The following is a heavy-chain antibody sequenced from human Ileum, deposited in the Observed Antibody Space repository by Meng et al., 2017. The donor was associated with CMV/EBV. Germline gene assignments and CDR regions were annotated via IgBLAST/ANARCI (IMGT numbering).Heavy chain of an antibody. CDR3: ARDGSSTSCCNWFDP. J-gene: IGHJ5*02. V-gene: IGHV1-2*02. Sequence: SEYTFTGYYMHWVRQAPGQGLEWMGWINPNNGGTHYAQNFQGRVTMTRDTSISTAYMELSRLTSDDTAVYFCARDGSSTSCCNWFDPWGQGTLVTVSS. D-gene: IGHD2-2*01. CDR2: INPNNGGT. CDR1: EYTFTGYY.